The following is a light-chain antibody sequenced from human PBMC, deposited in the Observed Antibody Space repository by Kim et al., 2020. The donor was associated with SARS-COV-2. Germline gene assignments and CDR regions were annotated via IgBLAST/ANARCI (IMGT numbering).Light chain of an antibody. Sequence: QSVLTQPPSASGTPGQRVTISCSGSSPNIGSNTVNWYQRLPGTAPKLLIYYNNERPSGVPDRFSGSKSGTSASLAMSGLQSEDEADYYCAAWDDSLNAVVFGGGTQLTVL. J-gene: IGLJ3*02. V-gene: IGLV1-44*01. CDR1: SPNIGSNT. CDR2: YNN. CDR3: AAWDDSLNAVV.